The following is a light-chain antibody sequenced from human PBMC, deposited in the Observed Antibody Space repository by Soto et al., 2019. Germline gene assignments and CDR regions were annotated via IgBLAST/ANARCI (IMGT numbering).Light chain of an antibody. CDR3: QQRTDRPPWT. J-gene: IGKJ1*01. CDR1: QSIGLA. Sequence: EIVLTQSLATLSLSPGERATLSCRASQSIGLAIAWYQHKPGQAPRLLIFDASQRATGIPARFRGSGSGTDFTLSISSLEPEDFAVYYCQQRTDRPPWTFGQGTKVESK. CDR2: DAS. V-gene: IGKV3-11*01.